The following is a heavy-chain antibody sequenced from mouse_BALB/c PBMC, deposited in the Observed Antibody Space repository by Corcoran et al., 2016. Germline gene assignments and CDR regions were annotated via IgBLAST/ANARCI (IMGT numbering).Heavy chain of an antibody. J-gene: IGHJ4*01. V-gene: IGHV9-4*02. CDR3: AREGVPNYAMDY. CDR2: INIQSGLP. Sequence: QIQLVQSGPEVKKPGEAVMISCRASWYAFATAGMQWVQETPGKGLRWIGWINIQSGLPNYAEDFKGRFAFSLETSASITYLQITNLKHEDTATYFCAREGVPNYAMDYWGQGTSVTVSS. CDR1: WYAFATAG.